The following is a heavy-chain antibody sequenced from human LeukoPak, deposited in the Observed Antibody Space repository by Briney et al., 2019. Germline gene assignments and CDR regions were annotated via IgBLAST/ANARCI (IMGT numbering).Heavy chain of an antibody. CDR3: ARGPQTVSWGTS. CDR1: GFTFSSYA. Sequence: TGGSLRLSCAASGFTFSSYAMHWVRQAPGKGLEWVAVISYDGSNKYYADSVKGRFTISRDNSKNTLYLQMNSLRAEDTAVYYCARGPQTVSWGTSWGQGTLVTVSS. V-gene: IGHV3-30-3*01. CDR2: ISYDGSNK. D-gene: IGHD2-15*01. J-gene: IGHJ4*02.